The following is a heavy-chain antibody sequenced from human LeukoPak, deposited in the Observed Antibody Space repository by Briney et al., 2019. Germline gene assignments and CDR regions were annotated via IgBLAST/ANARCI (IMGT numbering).Heavy chain of an antibody. CDR3: ARESAPGRYYYDSSGYPTDTYYFDY. V-gene: IGHV3-48*01. CDR2: ISSSSSTI. Sequence: GGSLRLSCAASGFTFSSYSMNWVRQAPGKGLEWVSYISSSSSTIYYADSVKGRFTISRDNAKNSLYLQMNSLRAEDTAVYYCARESAPGRYYYDSSGYPTDTYYFDYWGQGTLVTVSS. J-gene: IGHJ4*02. CDR1: GFTFSSYS. D-gene: IGHD3-22*01.